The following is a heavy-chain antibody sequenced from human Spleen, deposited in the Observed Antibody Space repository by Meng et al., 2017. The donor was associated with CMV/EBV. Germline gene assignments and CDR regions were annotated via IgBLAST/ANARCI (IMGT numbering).Heavy chain of an antibody. CDR2: ISYDGSNK. CDR3: ARDTSSSWDY. Sequence: QVRLGRSGGGLVKPGGALRLSCAASGFTFSSYAMHWVRQAPGKGLEWVAVISYDGSNKYYADSVKGRFTISRDNSKNTLYLQMNSLRAEDTAVYYCARDTSSSWDYWGQGTLVTVSS. CDR1: GFTFSSYA. D-gene: IGHD6-13*01. J-gene: IGHJ4*02. V-gene: IGHV3-30-3*01.